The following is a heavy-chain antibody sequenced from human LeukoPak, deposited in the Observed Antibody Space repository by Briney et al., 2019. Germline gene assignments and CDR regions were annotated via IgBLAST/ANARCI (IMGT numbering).Heavy chain of an antibody. J-gene: IGHJ5*02. V-gene: IGHV4-4*07. CDR3: ARVRPSSRWFDP. CDR1: GGSISTHY. Sequence: SETLSLTCTVSGGSISTHYWSWIRQSAGKGLEWIGRIYTSGSTNYNPSLKSRVTMSVDTSKNQFSLKLSSVTAADTAVYYFARVRPSSRWFDPWGQGTLVIVAS. CDR2: IYTSGST.